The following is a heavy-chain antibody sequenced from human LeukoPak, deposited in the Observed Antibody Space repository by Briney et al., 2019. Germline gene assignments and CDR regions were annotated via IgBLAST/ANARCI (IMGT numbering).Heavy chain of an antibody. V-gene: IGHV3-30-3*01. J-gene: IGHJ4*02. CDR1: GFTFSTYA. D-gene: IGHD3-10*02. Sequence: PGGSLRLSCAASGFTFSTYAMHWVRQAPGKGLEWVAVISNDGSNKFYADSVKGRFTISRDNSKNTLFLQMNSLRTEDTAVYYCAGDYFTMYYWGQGTLVTASS. CDR2: ISNDGSNK. CDR3: AGDYFTMYY.